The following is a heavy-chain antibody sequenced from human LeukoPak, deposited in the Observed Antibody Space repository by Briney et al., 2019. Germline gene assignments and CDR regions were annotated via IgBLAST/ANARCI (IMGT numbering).Heavy chain of an antibody. Sequence: GGSLRLSCAASGFTFSSYSMNWVRQAPGKGLEWVSSISSSSSYIYYADSVKGRFTISRDNAKNSLYLQMNSLRAEDTAVYYCARDLRDDSSGYYYPFDYWGQGTLVTVSS. V-gene: IGHV3-21*01. J-gene: IGHJ4*02. CDR1: GFTFSSYS. D-gene: IGHD3-22*01. CDR3: ARDLRDDSSGYYYPFDY. CDR2: ISSSSSYI.